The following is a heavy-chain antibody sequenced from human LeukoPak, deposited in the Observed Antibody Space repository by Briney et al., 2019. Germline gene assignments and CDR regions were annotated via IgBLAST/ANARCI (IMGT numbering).Heavy chain of an antibody. CDR2: IIPIFGTA. CDR1: GGTFSSYA. CDR3: AREWVFAVGATRDDAFDI. J-gene: IGHJ3*02. D-gene: IGHD1-26*01. V-gene: IGHV1-69*01. Sequence: GSSVKVSCKASGGTFSSYAISWVRQAPGQGLEWMGGIIPIFGTANYAQKFQGRVTITADESTSTAYMELSSLRSEDTAVYYCAREWVFAVGATRDDAFDIWGQGTMVTVSS.